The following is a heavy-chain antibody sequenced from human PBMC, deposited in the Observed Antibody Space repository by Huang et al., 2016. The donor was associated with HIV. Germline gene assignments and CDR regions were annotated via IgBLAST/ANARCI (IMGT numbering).Heavy chain of an antibody. CDR2: INACNSNT. V-gene: IGHV1-3*01. J-gene: IGHJ4*02. CDR1: GYIFISYA. D-gene: IGHD3-9*01. CDR3: ARRSYDILTGYYQFDY. Sequence: QVQLVQSGAEVKKPGASVKVSCKASGYIFISYAMHWVRQAPGKRLEWMGMINACNSNTKYCQKFQGRVTITRDTSASTVYMELSSLRSEDTAVYYCARRSYDILTGYYQFDYWGQGTLVTVSS.